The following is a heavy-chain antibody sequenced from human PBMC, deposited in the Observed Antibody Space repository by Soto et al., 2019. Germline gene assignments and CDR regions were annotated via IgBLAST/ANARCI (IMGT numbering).Heavy chain of an antibody. CDR1: GYTFTGYY. V-gene: IGHV1-2*04. CDR3: AADDSSGYYYFDY. D-gene: IGHD3-22*01. CDR2: INPNSGGT. Sequence: ASVKVSCKASGYTFTGYYMHWVRQAPGQGLEWMGWINPNSGGTNYAQKFQGWVTMTRDMSISTAYMELSSLRSEDTAVYYCAADDSSGYYYFDYWGQGTLVTVSS. J-gene: IGHJ4*02.